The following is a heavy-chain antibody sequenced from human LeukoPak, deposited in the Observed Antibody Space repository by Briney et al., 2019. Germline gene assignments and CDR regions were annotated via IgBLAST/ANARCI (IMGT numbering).Heavy chain of an antibody. CDR2: IYYSGST. Sequence: SETLSLTCTVSGGSISSSSYYWGWIRQPPGKGLEWIGSIYYSGSTYYNPSLKSRVTISVDTSKNQFSLKLSSVTAADTAVYYCARSTVNTEYWGQGTLVTVSS. D-gene: IGHD4-17*01. V-gene: IGHV4-39*01. J-gene: IGHJ4*02. CDR1: GGSISSSSYY. CDR3: ARSTVNTEY.